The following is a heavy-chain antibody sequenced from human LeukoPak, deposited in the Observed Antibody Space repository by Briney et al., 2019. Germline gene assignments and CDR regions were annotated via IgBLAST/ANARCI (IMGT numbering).Heavy chain of an antibody. V-gene: IGHV5-51*01. J-gene: IGHJ5*02. CDR2: IYPGDSDT. CDR3: CGGGVLLEWLSYQFDP. Sequence: GESLKISCKGSGYSFTSYWIGWVRQMPGKGLEWMGIIYPGDSDTRYSPSFQGQVTISADKSISTAYLQWSSLKASDTAMYYCCGGGVLLEWLSYQFDPWGQGTLVTVSS. CDR1: GYSFTSYW. D-gene: IGHD3-3*01.